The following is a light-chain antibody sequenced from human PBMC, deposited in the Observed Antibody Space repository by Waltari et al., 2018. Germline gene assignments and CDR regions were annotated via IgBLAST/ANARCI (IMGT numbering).Light chain of an antibody. CDR1: RSVLYTANNKNY. CDR2: WAS. CDR3: HQHYTTPWT. V-gene: IGKV4-1*01. Sequence: DIAMTQSPDSLAVSLRERATINCKSSRSVLYTANNKNYLTWYQQKPGQPPQLLISWASTRESGVPDRFIGSGSGTDFTLTISSLQAEDVAVYYCHQHYTTPWTFGQGTQVEL. J-gene: IGKJ1*01.